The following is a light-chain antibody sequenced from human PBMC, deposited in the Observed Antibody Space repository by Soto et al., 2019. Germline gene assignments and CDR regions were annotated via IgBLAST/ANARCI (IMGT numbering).Light chain of an antibody. CDR2: EVR. J-gene: IGLJ2*01. CDR1: SSDVGSYNF. CDR3: SSYTSTTLVV. Sequence: QSALTQPASVSGSPGQSINISCIGTSSDVGSYNFVSWYQQHPGKAPKLLIYEVRNRPSGVSNRFSGSKSDNTASLTISGLQAEYEADYYCSSYTSTTLVVFGGGTKLTVL. V-gene: IGLV2-14*01.